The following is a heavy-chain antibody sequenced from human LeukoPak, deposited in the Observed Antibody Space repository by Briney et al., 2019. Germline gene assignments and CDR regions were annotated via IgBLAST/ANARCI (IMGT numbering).Heavy chain of an antibody. Sequence: ASVKVSCKASGYTFTSYGISWVRQAPGQGLEWMGWISAYNGNTNYAQKLQGRVTMTTDTSTSTAYMELRSLRSEDTALYYCATDHERAGDISFFYLDVWGKGTTVIVSS. CDR3: ATDHERAGDISFFYLDV. CDR1: GYTFTSYG. V-gene: IGHV1-18*01. D-gene: IGHD7-27*01. CDR2: ISAYNGNT. J-gene: IGHJ6*03.